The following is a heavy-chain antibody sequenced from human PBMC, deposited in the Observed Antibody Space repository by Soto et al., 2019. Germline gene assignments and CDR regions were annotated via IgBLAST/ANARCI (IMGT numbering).Heavy chain of an antibody. Sequence: PGGSLRLSCAASGFTFSSYWMSWVRQAPGKGLEWVANIKQDGSEKYYVDSVKGRFTISRDNAKNSLYLQMNSLRAEDTAVYYCARAGRYYDFWSGYLQPGRNYYYGMDVWGQGTTVTVSS. D-gene: IGHD3-3*01. CDR3: ARAGRYYDFWSGYLQPGRNYYYGMDV. J-gene: IGHJ6*02. CDR2: IKQDGSEK. CDR1: GFTFSSYW. V-gene: IGHV3-7*05.